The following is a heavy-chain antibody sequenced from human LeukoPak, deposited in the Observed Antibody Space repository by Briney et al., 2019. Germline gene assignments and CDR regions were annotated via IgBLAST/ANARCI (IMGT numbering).Heavy chain of an antibody. CDR3: AREGYYDSSGQIDY. CDR1: GFTFSNYW. CDR2: INSDGSGT. V-gene: IGHV3-74*03. D-gene: IGHD3-22*01. J-gene: IGHJ4*02. Sequence: GGSLRLSCAASGFTFSNYWMHWVRQAPGEGLVWVSHINSDGSGTTYADSVKGRFTISRDNAKNTLYLQMNSLRAVDTAVYYCAREGYYDSSGQIDYWGQGTLVTVSS.